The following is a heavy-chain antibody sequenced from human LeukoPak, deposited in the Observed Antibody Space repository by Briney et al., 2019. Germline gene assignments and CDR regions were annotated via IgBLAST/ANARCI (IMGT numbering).Heavy chain of an antibody. Sequence: SVKVSCKASGGTFSSYAISWVRQAPGQGLEWMGRIIPILGIANYAQKFQGRVTITADKSTSTAYMELSSLRSEDTAVYYCATLGYCSGGSCYISYFDYWGQGTLVTVSS. CDR3: ATLGYCSGGSCYISYFDY. CDR2: IIPILGIA. CDR1: GGTFSSYA. V-gene: IGHV1-69*04. J-gene: IGHJ4*02. D-gene: IGHD2-15*01.